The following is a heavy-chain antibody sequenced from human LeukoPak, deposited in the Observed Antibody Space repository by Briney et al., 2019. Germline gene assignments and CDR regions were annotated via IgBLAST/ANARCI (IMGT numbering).Heavy chain of an antibody. V-gene: IGHV3-23*01. CDR1: GFTFSSYA. J-gene: IGHJ4*02. D-gene: IGHD6-13*01. Sequence: GGSLRLSCAASGFTFSSYAMSWVRQAPGKGLEWVSAISGSGGSTYYADSVKGRFTISRDNSKNTPYLQMNSLRAENTAVYYCAKDKRRIAAAGTSSFFDYWGQGTLVTVSS. CDR2: ISGSGGST. CDR3: AKDKRRIAAAGTSSFFDY.